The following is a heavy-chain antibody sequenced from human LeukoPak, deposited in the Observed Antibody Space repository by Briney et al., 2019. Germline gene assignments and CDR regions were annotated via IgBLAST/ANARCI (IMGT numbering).Heavy chain of an antibody. Sequence: TGGSLRLSCAASGFTFSNYAMTWVRQAPGKGLECVSIISASGSDRYYADSVKGRFTISRDNFHNTLHLQMSSLGADDTAVYYCAKTSGYSRDAFDIWGQGTMVTVSS. CDR2: ISASGSDR. CDR1: GFTFSNYA. J-gene: IGHJ3*02. V-gene: IGHV3-23*01. D-gene: IGHD3-22*01. CDR3: AKTSGYSRDAFDI.